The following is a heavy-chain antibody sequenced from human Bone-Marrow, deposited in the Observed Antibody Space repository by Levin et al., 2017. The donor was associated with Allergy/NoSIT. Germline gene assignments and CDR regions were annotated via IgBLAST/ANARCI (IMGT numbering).Heavy chain of an antibody. Sequence: PGGSLRLSCAASGFTFSSYGMHWVRQAPGKGLEWVAVIWYDGSNKYYADSVRGRFTISRDISENTVSLQMNSLRAEDTAVYYCARDDRYSGYDLMDYWGQGTLVTVSS. CDR2: IWYDGSNK. CDR3: ARDDRYSGYDLMDY. CDR1: GFTFSSYG. V-gene: IGHV3-33*01. J-gene: IGHJ4*02. D-gene: IGHD5-12*01.